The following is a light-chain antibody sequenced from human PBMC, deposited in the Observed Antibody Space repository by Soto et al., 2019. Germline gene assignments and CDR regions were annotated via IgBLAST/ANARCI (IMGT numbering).Light chain of an antibody. V-gene: IGKV3-20*01. CDR2: GAS. CDR3: QRYGSSPPFT. J-gene: IGKJ2*01. CDR1: QRVSSSY. Sequence: EIVLTQSPGTLSLSPGERATLSCRASQRVSSSYLAWYQQKPGQAPRLLLYGASSRATGIPDRFSGSGSGTDFTLTISSLEPEDFAVYFCQRYGSSPPFTFGQGTKVEI.